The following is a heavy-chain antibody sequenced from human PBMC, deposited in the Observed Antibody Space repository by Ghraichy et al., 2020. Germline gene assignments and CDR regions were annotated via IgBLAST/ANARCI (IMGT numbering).Heavy chain of an antibody. V-gene: IGHV4-34*01. CDR1: GGSFSGYY. J-gene: IGHJ4*02. CDR2: INHSGST. CDR3: ARGKASDLYYFDY. Sequence: ESLNISCAVYGGSFSGYYWSWIRQPPGKGLEWIGEINHSGSTNYNPSLKSRVTISVDTSKNQFSLKLSSVTAADTAVYYCARGKASDLYYFDYWGQGTLVTVSS. D-gene: IGHD2-21*02.